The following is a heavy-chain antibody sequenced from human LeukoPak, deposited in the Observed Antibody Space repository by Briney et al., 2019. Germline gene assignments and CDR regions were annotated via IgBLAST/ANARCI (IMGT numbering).Heavy chain of an antibody. CDR2: INSDGSST. CDR1: GFTFSSYW. CDR3: ARERITMVRGVVESRWFDP. Sequence: GGSLRLSCAASGFTFSSYWLHWVRQAPGKGLVWVSRINSDGSSTRYAGSVKGRSTISRDNAKNTLYLQMNSLRAEDTAVYYCARERITMVRGVVESRWFDPWGQGTLVTVSS. J-gene: IGHJ5*02. V-gene: IGHV3-74*01. D-gene: IGHD3-10*01.